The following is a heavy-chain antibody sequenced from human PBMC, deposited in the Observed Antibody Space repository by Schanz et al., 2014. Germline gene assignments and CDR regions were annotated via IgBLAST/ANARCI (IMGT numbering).Heavy chain of an antibody. CDR1: GGTFSSYT. Sequence: QVQLVQSEAEVKKPGSSVKVSCKASGGTFSSYTISWVRQAPEQGLEWMGRIIPILGIADYAQKFQGRVTITADKSTSTAYMELTSLRSEDTAVYYCARDRLECGAECYSVEVFEIWGQGTLVIVSS. V-gene: IGHV1-69*08. CDR3: ARDRLECGAECYSVEVFEI. J-gene: IGHJ4*02. CDR2: IIPILGIA. D-gene: IGHD2-21*01.